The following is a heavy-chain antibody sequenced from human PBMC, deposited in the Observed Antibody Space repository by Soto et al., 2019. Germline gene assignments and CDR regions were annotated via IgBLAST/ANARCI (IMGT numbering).Heavy chain of an antibody. J-gene: IGHJ5*02. Sequence: QVQLVQSGAEVKKPGASVKVTCKASGYLFTTYAVHWVRQAPGQGIEWMGWINGGNGHTKYSQKFQGRVTFTRDTSATTAYMGLGSLRSEDTAIYYFARGLTFFGWFDPWGQGTLVTVSS. CDR3: ARGLTFFGWFDP. V-gene: IGHV1-3*01. CDR1: GYLFTTYA. CDR2: INGGNGHT. D-gene: IGHD3-3*01.